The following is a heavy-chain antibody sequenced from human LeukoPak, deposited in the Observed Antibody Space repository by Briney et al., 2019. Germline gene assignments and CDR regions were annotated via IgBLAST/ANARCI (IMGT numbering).Heavy chain of an antibody. D-gene: IGHD7-27*01. Sequence: GGSLRLSCAASGFTFSDYGMNWVRQAPGKGLEWVTYISSSSVTIYYADSVKGRFAISRDNAKNSLYLQMNSLKDEDTAVYYCARWGRAFDIWGQGTVVTVSS. CDR3: ARWGRAFDI. V-gene: IGHV3-48*02. CDR1: GFTFSDYG. J-gene: IGHJ3*02. CDR2: ISSSSVTI.